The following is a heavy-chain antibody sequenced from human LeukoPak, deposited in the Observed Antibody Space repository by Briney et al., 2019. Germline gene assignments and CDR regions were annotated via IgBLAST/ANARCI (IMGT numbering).Heavy chain of an antibody. CDR2: IGPSGRDA. D-gene: IGHD2-21*02. CDR1: GFTFSAFS. CDR3: VGDSLTAGATFDP. V-gene: IGHV3-21*04. Sequence: PGGSLRLSCATSGFTFSAFSMNWVRQSLPGKGLEWVASIGPSGRDAYYAESLRGRFSISRDNANQSLHLHMSSLTPDDTGLYFCVGDSLTAGATFDPWGQGTQVTVSS. J-gene: IGHJ5*02.